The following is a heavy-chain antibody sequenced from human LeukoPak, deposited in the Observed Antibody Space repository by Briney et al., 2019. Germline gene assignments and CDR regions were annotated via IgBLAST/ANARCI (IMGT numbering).Heavy chain of an antibody. Sequence: GGSLRLSCAASGFTFGSYAMSWVRQAPGKGLEWVSAISGSGGSTYYADSVKGRFTISRDNSKNTLYLQMNSLRAEDTAVYYCAKGLDFWSGYQGYWGQGTLVTVSS. V-gene: IGHV3-23*01. CDR1: GFTFGSYA. CDR3: AKGLDFWSGYQGY. CDR2: ISGSGGST. D-gene: IGHD3-3*01. J-gene: IGHJ4*02.